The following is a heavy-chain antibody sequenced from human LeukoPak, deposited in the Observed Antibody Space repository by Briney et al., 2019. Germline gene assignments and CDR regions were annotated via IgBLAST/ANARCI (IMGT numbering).Heavy chain of an antibody. CDR3: ARDLGESVVVPATNWFDP. J-gene: IGHJ5*02. CDR2: INPSGGST. D-gene: IGHD2-2*01. Sequence: ASVKVSCKASGYTFTSYYMHWVRQAPGKGLEWMGLINPSGGSTSYAQKFRGRVTMTRDTSTSTVYMELSSLRSEDTAVYYCARDLGESVVVPATNWFDPWGQGTLATVSS. CDR1: GYTFTSYY. V-gene: IGHV1-46*01.